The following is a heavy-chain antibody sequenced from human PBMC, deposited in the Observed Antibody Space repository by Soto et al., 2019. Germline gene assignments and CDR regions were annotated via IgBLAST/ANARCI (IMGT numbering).Heavy chain of an antibody. CDR2: IYYSGST. CDR3: ARKSHSSGDAGY. J-gene: IGHJ4*02. V-gene: IGHV4-59*01. CDR1: GGSISSYY. Sequence: PSETLSLTCTVSGGSISSYYWSWIRQPPGKGLEWIGYIYYSGSTNYNPSLKSRVTISVDTSKNQFSLKLSSVTAADTAVYYCARKSHSSGDAGYWGKGTLGTVSS. D-gene: IGHD6-19*01.